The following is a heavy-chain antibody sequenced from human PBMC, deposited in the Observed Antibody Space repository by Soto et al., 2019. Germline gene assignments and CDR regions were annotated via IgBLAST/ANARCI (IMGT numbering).Heavy chain of an antibody. CDR2: ISGSGGST. D-gene: IGHD3-9*01. J-gene: IGHJ4*02. V-gene: IGHV3-23*01. CDR1: GFTFSSYA. CDR3: AKDSPVVRYFDWLLYYFDY. Sequence: EVQLLESGGGLVQPGGSLRLSCAASGFTFSSYAMSWVRQAPGKGLEWVSAISGSGGSTYYADSVKGRFTISRDNSKNTLYLQMNSLRDEDTAVYYCAKDSPVVRYFDWLLYYFDYWGQGTLVTVSS.